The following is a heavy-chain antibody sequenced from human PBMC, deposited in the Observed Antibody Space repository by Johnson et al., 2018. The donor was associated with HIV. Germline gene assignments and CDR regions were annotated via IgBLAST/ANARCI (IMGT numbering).Heavy chain of an antibody. CDR3: VRSNGRLAAFDI. J-gene: IGHJ3*02. D-gene: IGHD3-9*01. CDR1: GFTFSSYG. CDR2: IWYDGSNK. Sequence: QVQLVESGGGLVQPGRSLRLSCAASGFTFSSYGMHWVRQAPGKGLEWVAVIWYDGSNKYYADSVKGRFTISRDNSKNTLYLQMNSLRVEDTAVYYCVRSNGRLAAFDIWGQGTMVTVSS. V-gene: IGHV3-33*01.